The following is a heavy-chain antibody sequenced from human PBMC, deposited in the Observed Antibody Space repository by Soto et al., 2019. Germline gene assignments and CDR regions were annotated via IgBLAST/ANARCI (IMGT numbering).Heavy chain of an antibody. J-gene: IGHJ6*02. CDR2: IYYSGST. Sequence: QVQLQESGPGLVKPSETLSLTCTVSGGSISSYYWNWIRQPPGKGLEWIGYIYYSGSTNYNPSLKSRVTISVDTSKNQFSLKLSSVTAADTAVDYCAREGTTVDSSYYYGMDVWGQGTTVTVSS. CDR3: AREGTTVDSSYYYGMDV. V-gene: IGHV4-59*01. D-gene: IGHD1-1*01. CDR1: GGSISSYY.